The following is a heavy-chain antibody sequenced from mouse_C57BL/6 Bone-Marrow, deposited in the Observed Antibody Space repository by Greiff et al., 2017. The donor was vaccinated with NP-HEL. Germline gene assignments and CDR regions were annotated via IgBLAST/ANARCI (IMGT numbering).Heavy chain of an antibody. V-gene: IGHV10-1*01. CDR2: IRSKSNNYAT. CDR1: GFSFNTYA. D-gene: IGHD1-1*01. Sequence: EVKLMESGGGLVQPKGSLKLSCAASGFSFNTYAMNWVRQAPGKGLEWVARIRSKSNNYATYYADSVKDRFTISRDDSESMLYLQMNNLKTEDTAMYYCVLFITTVVGGYYYAMDYWGQGTSVTVSS. J-gene: IGHJ4*01. CDR3: VLFITTVVGGYYYAMDY.